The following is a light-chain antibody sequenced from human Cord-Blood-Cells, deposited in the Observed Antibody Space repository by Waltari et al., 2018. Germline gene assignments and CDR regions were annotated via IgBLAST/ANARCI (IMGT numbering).Light chain of an antibody. CDR3: CSYAGSYTFAV. CDR2: DVS. CDR1: SSDVGRYNY. Sequence: QSALTQPRSVSGSPGQSVTISCTGTSSDVGRYNYVSWYQQHPGKAPKLMIYDVSKRPSGVPDRFSGSKSGNTASLTISGLQAEDEADYYCCSYAGSYTFAVFGGGTKLTVL. V-gene: IGLV2-11*01. J-gene: IGLJ3*02.